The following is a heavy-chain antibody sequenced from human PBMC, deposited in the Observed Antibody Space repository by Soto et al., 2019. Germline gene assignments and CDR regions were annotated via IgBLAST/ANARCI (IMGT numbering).Heavy chain of an antibody. Sequence: ESVGGLVQPGGSLRLSCAASGFTMSPYSVTWVRQAPGKGLEWVSGISVTPGITFYADSVKGRFTISRDSSNNAVYLQMNSLRAEDTAMYFCSKWSGYGDLWGQGTLVTVSS. J-gene: IGHJ4*02. V-gene: IGHV3-23*01. CDR3: SKWSGYGDL. CDR2: ISVTPGIT. D-gene: IGHD5-12*01. CDR1: GFTMSPYS.